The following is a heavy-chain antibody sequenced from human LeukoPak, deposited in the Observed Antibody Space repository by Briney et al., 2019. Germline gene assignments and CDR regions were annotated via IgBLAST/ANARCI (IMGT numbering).Heavy chain of an antibody. CDR1: GFTFSSYS. J-gene: IGHJ4*02. CDR2: ISGSDDKT. Sequence: PGGSLRLSCTASGFTFSSYSMNWVRQAPGKELEWVSAISGSDDKTNYADSVKGRFTISRDNSNNTLFLQMNSLRVEDTAIYYCAKETRLSSSSSFDSWGQGTLVTVSS. CDR3: AKETRLSSSSSFDS. V-gene: IGHV3-23*01. D-gene: IGHD6-6*01.